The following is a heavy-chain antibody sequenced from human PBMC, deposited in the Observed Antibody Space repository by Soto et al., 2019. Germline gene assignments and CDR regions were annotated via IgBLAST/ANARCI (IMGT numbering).Heavy chain of an antibody. CDR1: GFTFSSYW. CDR2: IKQDGSEK. V-gene: IGHV3-7*01. J-gene: IGHJ4*02. CDR3: AKGGSRSSWFWHD. Sequence: GGSLILSCSASGFTFSSYWMTWVRQAPGKGLEWVANIKQDGSEKYYVDSVKGRFTISRDNAKNSLYLQMNSLRGEDTAVYYCAKGGSRSSWFWHDWGQGTLVTVSS. D-gene: IGHD6-13*01.